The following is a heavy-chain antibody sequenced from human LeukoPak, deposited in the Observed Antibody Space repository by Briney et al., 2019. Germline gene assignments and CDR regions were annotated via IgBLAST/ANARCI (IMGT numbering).Heavy chain of an antibody. V-gene: IGHV1-2*02. CDR3: ARGGTLRFLEWSLLNPYYFDY. CDR2: INPNSGGT. Sequence: GASVKVSCKASGYTFTGYYMHWVRQAPGQGLEWMGWINPNSGGTNYAQKFQGRVTMTRDTSISTAYMELSRLRSDDTAVYYCARGGTLRFLEWSLLNPYYFDYWGQGTLVTVSS. D-gene: IGHD3-3*01. CDR1: GYTFTGYY. J-gene: IGHJ4*02.